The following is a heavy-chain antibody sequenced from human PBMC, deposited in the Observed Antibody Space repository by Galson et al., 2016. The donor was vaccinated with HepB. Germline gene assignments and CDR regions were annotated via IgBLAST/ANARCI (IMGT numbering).Heavy chain of an antibody. V-gene: IGHV3-23*01. CDR1: GFSFGSYA. CDR3: AKDRTPWSYYGSGRYPLRGMDV. Sequence: SLRLSCAASGFSFGSYALSWVRQAPGKGLEWVSVISGSGDSVHHADSVKGRFTISRDKPKNTVYLQTNSLRAEDTAVYYCAKDRTPWSYYGSGRYPLRGMDVWGQGTTVTVSS. CDR2: ISGSGDSV. D-gene: IGHD3-10*01. J-gene: IGHJ6*02.